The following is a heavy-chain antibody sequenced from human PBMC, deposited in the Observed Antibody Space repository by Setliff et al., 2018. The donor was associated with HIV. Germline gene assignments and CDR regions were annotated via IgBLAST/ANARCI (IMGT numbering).Heavy chain of an antibody. CDR1: GYRFNTYG. CDR3: VRGVTRDISGYYSYEYFQH. V-gene: IGHV1-18*01. J-gene: IGHJ1*01. CDR2: ISPYNGDT. D-gene: IGHD3-22*01. Sequence: AAVKVPCKASGYRFNTYGISWVRQAPGQGLEWMGWISPYNGDTRFAQSLQGRVTLTTDTSTNTAYMEMRTLRSDDTAVYYCVRGVTRDISGYYSYEYFQHWGQGTPVTVSS.